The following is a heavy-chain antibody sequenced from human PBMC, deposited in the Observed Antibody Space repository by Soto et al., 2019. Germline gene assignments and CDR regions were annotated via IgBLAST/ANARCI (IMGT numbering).Heavy chain of an antibody. CDR2: ISAHNGNT. CDR1: GYTFTRYG. Sequence: VHLVQSGAEVKKPGASVKVSCKASGYTFTRYGSTWVRQAPGQGLEWMGWISAHNGNTDYAQKLQGRVIVTRDTSPSTAYMELRCLRSDDTAVYYCARGRYCDYWGQGALVTVSS. J-gene: IGHJ4*02. CDR3: ARGRYCDY. V-gene: IGHV1-18*01.